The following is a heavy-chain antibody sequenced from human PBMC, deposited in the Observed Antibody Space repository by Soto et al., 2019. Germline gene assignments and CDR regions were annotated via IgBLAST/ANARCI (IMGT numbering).Heavy chain of an antibody. CDR1: GGSISSYY. CDR2: IYYSGST. V-gene: IGHV4-59*01. Sequence: QVQLQESGPGLVKPSETLSLTCTVSGGSISSYYWSWIRQPPGKGLEWIGYIYYSGSTNYNPSLKSRVTTSVDTSKNQFSLKLSSVTAADTAVYYCARGRDAFDIWGQGTMVTVSS. CDR3: ARGRDAFDI. J-gene: IGHJ3*02.